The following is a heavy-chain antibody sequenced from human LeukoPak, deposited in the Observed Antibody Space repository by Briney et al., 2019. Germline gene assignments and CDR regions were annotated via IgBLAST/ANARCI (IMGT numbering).Heavy chain of an antibody. Sequence: PSETLSLTCAVYGGSFSGYYWSWLRQPPGKGLEWIGEINHSGSTNYNPSLKSRVTISVDTSKNQFTLKLSSVTAADTAVYYCARIYYYDSSGPFDYWGQRTLVTVSS. CDR2: INHSGST. D-gene: IGHD3-22*01. CDR3: ARIYYYDSSGPFDY. J-gene: IGHJ4*02. CDR1: GGSFSGYY. V-gene: IGHV4-34*01.